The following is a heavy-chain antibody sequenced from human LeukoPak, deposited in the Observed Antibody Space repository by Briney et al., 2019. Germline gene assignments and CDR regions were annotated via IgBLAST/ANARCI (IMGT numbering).Heavy chain of an antibody. CDR2: IYCSGST. Sequence: PSETLSLTCTVSGGSISSGGYYWSWIRQHPGKGLEWIGYIYCSGSTYYNPSLKSRVTISVDTSKNQFSLKLSSVTAADTAVYYCARDLRSSTSCYSDVWGQGTTVTVSS. J-gene: IGHJ6*02. V-gene: IGHV4-31*03. CDR3: ARDLRSSTSCYSDV. D-gene: IGHD2-2*01. CDR1: GGSISSGGYY.